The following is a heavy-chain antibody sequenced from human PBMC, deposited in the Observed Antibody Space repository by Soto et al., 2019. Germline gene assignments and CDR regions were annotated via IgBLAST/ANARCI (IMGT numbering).Heavy chain of an antibody. CDR2: MNPNSGNT. CDR3: ARVLLCLAALLVPSYYYYYYMDV. D-gene: IGHD2-15*01. CDR1: GYTFTSYD. V-gene: IGHV1-8*01. J-gene: IGHJ6*03. Sequence: ASVKVSCKASGYTFTSYDINWVRQATGQGLEWMGWMNPNSGNTGYAQKFQGRVTMTRNTSISTAYMELSSLRSEDTAVYYCARVLLCLAALLVPSYYYYYYMDVWGKGTTVTVSS.